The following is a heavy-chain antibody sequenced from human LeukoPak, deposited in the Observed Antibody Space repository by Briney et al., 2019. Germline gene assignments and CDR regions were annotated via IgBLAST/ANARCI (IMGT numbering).Heavy chain of an antibody. CDR1: GGSLSSSSYY. V-gene: IGHV4-39*01. CDR3: ARRPPTMVRGTRKDAFDI. Sequence: PSETQSLTCTVSGGSLSSSSYYWGWIRQPPGKGLEWMGSIYYSGSTYYNPSLKSRVTISVDTSKNQFSLKLSSVTAADTAVYYCARRPPTMVRGTRKDAFDIWGQGTMVTVSS. CDR2: IYYSGST. D-gene: IGHD3-10*01. J-gene: IGHJ3*02.